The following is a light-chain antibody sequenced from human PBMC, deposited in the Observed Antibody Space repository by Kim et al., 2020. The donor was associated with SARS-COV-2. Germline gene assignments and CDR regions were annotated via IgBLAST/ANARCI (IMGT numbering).Light chain of an antibody. CDR3: CSYAGSSTGA. V-gene: IGLV2-23*02. J-gene: IGLJ3*02. Sequence: QSALTQPASVSGSPGQSITISCTGTSSDVGSYNLVSWYQQHPGKAPKLMIYEVSKRPSGVSNRFSGSKSGNTASLTISGLQAEDEADYYCCSYAGSSTGAFGGGTQLTVL. CDR2: EVS. CDR1: SSDVGSYNL.